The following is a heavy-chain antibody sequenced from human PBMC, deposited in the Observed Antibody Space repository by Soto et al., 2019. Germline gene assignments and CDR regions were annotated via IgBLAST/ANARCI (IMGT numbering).Heavy chain of an antibody. D-gene: IGHD4-17*01. CDR3: AREATVAPFDY. J-gene: IGHJ4*02. V-gene: IGHV3-74*01. CDR2: INSDGSST. CDR1: GFTFSSYW. Sequence: PGGSLRLSCAASGFTFSSYWMHWVRQAPGKGLVWVSRINSDGSSTSYADSVKGRFTISRDNAKNTLYLQMNSLRAEDTAVYTCAREATVAPFDYWGQGTLVTVSS.